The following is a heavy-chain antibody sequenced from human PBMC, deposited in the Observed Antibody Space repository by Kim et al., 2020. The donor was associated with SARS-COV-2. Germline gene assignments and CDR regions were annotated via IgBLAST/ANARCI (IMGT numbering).Heavy chain of an antibody. D-gene: IGHD2-15*01. CDR1: GFTFSTFA. J-gene: IGHJ6*01. Sequence: GGSLRLSCATSGFTFSTFAFYWVRQSPGKGLEWVAVISLDGSIISYANSVRGRFTISRDNSRNTVYLQMSRLSTEDSAVYHCARDMVAAYDEFYGMGVWG. CDR3: ARDMVAAYDEFYGMGV. CDR2: ISLDGSII. V-gene: IGHV3-30*03.